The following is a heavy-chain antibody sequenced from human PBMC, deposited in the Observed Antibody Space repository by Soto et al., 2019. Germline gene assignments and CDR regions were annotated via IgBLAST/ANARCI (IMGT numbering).Heavy chain of an antibody. V-gene: IGHV3-30*18. J-gene: IGHJ4*02. CDR2: ISSDGGHI. D-gene: IGHD3-10*01. CDR3: AKDGGSVVPGSVDD. CDR1: GFTFGSYC. Sequence: PXGSLRLTCAASGFTFGSYCMHWVRQAPGKGLDWVAVISSDGGHIFYADSVKGRFTISRDNSKNTLFLQMLSLRVEDTAVYSCAKDGGSVVPGSVDDWGQGTLVTVSS.